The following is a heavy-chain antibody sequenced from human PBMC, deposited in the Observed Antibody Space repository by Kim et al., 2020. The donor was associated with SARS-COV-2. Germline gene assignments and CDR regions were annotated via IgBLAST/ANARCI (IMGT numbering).Heavy chain of an antibody. D-gene: IGHD3-16*01. CDR1: GFNLNDHY. CDR3: ARGAIGDY. V-gene: IGHV3-72*01. Sequence: GGSLRLSCAASGFNLNDHYIDWVRQAPGKGLEWVGRSRDKTNSYTTDYAASVKGRFSISRDDSNNSLYLQMNSLKIEDTAVYYCARGAIGDYWGQGTLVT. J-gene: IGHJ4*02. CDR2: SRDKTNSYTT.